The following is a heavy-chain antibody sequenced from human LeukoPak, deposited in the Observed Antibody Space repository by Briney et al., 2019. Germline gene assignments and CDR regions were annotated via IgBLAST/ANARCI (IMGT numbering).Heavy chain of an antibody. J-gene: IGHJ4*02. D-gene: IGHD5-18*01. V-gene: IGHV3-30-3*01. Sequence: GRSLRLSCAASGFXFSSYAMHWVRQAPGKGQEWVAVISYDGSNKYYADSVKGRFTIFRDNSKNTLYLQMNSLRAEDTAVYYCASRKDTPHLPDYWGQGTLVTVSS. CDR3: ASRKDTPHLPDY. CDR1: GFXFSSYA. CDR2: ISYDGSNK.